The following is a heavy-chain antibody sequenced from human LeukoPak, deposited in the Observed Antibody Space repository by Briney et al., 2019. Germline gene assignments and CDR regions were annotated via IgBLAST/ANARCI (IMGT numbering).Heavy chain of an antibody. CDR1: GFTFDDYG. CDR3: AKGGSGYSSVWLDL. CDR2: INGGGGGT. Sequence: GGSLRLSCAASGFTFDDYGMSWVRQAPGKGLEWVSGINGGGGGTYYADSVKGRFTISRDNSKNTVYLQMNSLRAEDTAVYYCAKGGSGYSSVWLDLWGQGTLVTVSS. J-gene: IGHJ5*02. V-gene: IGHV3-23*01. D-gene: IGHD6-19*01.